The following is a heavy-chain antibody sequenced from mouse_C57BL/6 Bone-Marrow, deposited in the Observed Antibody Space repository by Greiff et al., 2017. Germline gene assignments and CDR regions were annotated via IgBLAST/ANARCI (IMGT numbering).Heavy chain of an antibody. CDR3: ARGNGSSPYYFAY. D-gene: IGHD1-1*01. Sequence: DVMLVESGGGLVKPGGSLKLSCAASGFTFSDYGMHWVRQAPEKGLEWVAYISSGSSTIYYADTVKGRFTISRDNAKNTLFLQMTSLRSEDTAMXYSARGNGSSPYYFAYWGQGTTLTVSA. CDR2: ISSGSSTI. J-gene: IGHJ2*01. V-gene: IGHV5-17*01. CDR1: GFTFSDYG.